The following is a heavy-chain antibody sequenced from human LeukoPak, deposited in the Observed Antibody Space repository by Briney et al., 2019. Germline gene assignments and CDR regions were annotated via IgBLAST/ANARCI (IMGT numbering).Heavy chain of an antibody. Sequence: GRSLRLSCAASGFTFSSYGMHWVRQAPGKGLEWVAVIWYDGSNKYYADSVKGRFTISRDNSKNTLYLQMNSLRAEDTAVYYCAKSGDGSGSYSTYYYYYYMDVRGKGTTVTVSS. CDR3: AKSGDGSGSYSTYYYYYYMDV. CDR2: IWYDGSNK. D-gene: IGHD3-10*01. J-gene: IGHJ6*03. V-gene: IGHV3-33*06. CDR1: GFTFSSYG.